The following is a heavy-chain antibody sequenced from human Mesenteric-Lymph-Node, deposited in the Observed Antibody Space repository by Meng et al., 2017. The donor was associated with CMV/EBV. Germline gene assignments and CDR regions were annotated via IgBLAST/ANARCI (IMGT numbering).Heavy chain of an antibody. CDR1: GFSLSNHA. CDR2: MRYDGADE. D-gene: IGHD3-3*01. Sequence: GESLKISCAASGFSLSNHAMHWVRQAPGKGLEWVASMRYDGADEYYLDSVKGRFTISRDNSKSTLYLQMNSLRPDDTGVYYCAKDPHELWSPYFLDSWGQGTLVTVSS. J-gene: IGHJ4*02. CDR3: AKDPHELWSPYFLDS. V-gene: IGHV3-30*02.